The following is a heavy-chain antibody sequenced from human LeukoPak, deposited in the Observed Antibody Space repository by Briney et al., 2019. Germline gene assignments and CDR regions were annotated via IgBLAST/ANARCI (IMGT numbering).Heavy chain of an antibody. CDR1: GFTFSSYS. CDR3: AKEGVRWNYVGYFDY. Sequence: GVSVTLSCAASGFTFSSYSMNWVRQAAGKGLEWLSSISGSGGSTYYADSVKGRFTISRDNSKNTLYLQMNSMRAEDTAVYYCAKEGVRWNYVGYFDYWGQGTLVTVSS. J-gene: IGHJ4*02. CDR2: ISGSGGST. V-gene: IGHV3-23*01. D-gene: IGHD1-7*01.